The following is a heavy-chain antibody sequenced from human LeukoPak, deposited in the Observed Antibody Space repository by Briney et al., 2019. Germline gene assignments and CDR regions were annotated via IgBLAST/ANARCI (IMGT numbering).Heavy chain of an antibody. CDR3: AKEAFGGEDAFDI. CDR1: GFTFSSYG. CDR2: IWYDGSNK. J-gene: IGHJ3*02. D-gene: IGHD3-16*01. V-gene: IGHV3-33*06. Sequence: GRSLRLSCAASGFTFSSYGMHWVRQAPGKGLEWVAVIWYDGSNKYYADSVKGRFTISRDNSKNTLYLQMNSLGAEDTAVYYCAKEAFGGEDAFDIWGQGTMVTVSS.